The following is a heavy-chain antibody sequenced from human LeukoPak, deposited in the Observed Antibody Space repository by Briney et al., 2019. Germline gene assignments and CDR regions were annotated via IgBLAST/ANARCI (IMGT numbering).Heavy chain of an antibody. Sequence: ASVKASCKTSGYIFTPHHIHWMRQAPGQGLELLGWVSAANNPEYSQKFQGRVVITRDASATTSYLELNSLRSEDTAIYYCAMSVEMPPIPSFDFWGQGTLVTVSS. V-gene: IGHV1-3*01. CDR2: VSAANNP. J-gene: IGHJ4*02. D-gene: IGHD5-24*01. CDR1: GYIFTPHH. CDR3: AMSVEMPPIPSFDF.